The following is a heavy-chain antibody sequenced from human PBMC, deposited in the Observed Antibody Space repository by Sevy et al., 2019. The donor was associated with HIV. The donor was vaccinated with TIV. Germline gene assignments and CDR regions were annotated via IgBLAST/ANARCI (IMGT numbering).Heavy chain of an antibody. D-gene: IGHD6-19*01. CDR2: IWYDGTNK. Sequence: GGSLILSCTASGFSISGYGMHWVRQVPGKGLEWVAIIWYDGTNKDYTDSVKGRFTITRDNSKNTLYLQMNSLRVEDTAVYYCARESLAVAGIGYYFNYWGQGTLVTVSS. CDR3: ARESLAVAGIGYYFNY. CDR1: GFSISGYG. J-gene: IGHJ4*02. V-gene: IGHV3-33*01.